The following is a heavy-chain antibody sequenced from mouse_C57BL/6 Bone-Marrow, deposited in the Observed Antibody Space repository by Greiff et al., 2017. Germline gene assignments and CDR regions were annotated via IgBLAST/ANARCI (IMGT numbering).Heavy chain of an antibody. J-gene: IGHJ2*01. CDR2: ISDGGSYT. CDR1: GFTFSSYA. CDR3: ARDPLITTVVAEGYFDY. D-gene: IGHD1-1*01. Sequence: EVKLVESGGGLVKPGGSLKLSCAASGFTFSSYAMSWVRQTPEKRLEWVATISDGGSYTYYPDNVKGRFTISRDNAKNNLYLQMSHLKSEDTAMYYCARDPLITTVVAEGYFDYWGQGTTLTVSS. V-gene: IGHV5-4*01.